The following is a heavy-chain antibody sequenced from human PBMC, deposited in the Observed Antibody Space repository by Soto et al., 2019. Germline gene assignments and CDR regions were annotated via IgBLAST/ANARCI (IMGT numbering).Heavy chain of an antibody. Sequence: SQTLSLTCTVSASTISSSSYYWGGIRHPPGKGVEWIGSIYNSGSTYYNPYLKRRVTISVDTSKSQFSLQLSSLTAADTAVYYCATSTWEFGELLPPFHYVMDVWRQGTTVIVFS. CDR2: IYNSGST. V-gene: IGHV4-39*01. D-gene: IGHD3-10*01. CDR1: ASTISSSSYY. CDR3: ATSTWEFGELLPPFHYVMDV. J-gene: IGHJ6*02.